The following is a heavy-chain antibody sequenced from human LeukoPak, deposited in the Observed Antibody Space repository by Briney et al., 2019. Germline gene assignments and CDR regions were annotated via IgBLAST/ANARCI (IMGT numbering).Heavy chain of an antibody. CDR3: ARDGNLAAAVDY. J-gene: IGHJ4*02. CDR1: GGTFSSYA. CDR2: INPNSGGT. D-gene: IGHD6-13*01. V-gene: IGHV1-2*02. Sequence: ASVKVSCKASGGTFSSYAISWVRQAPGQGLEWMGWINPNSGGTNYAQKFQGRVTMTRDTSISTVYMELSRLRSDDTAVYYCARDGNLAAAVDYWGQGTLVTVSS.